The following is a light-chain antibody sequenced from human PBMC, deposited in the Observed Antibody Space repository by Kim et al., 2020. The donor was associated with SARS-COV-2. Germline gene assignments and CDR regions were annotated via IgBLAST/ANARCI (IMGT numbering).Light chain of an antibody. CDR1: GGSIASNY. CDR2: EDN. J-gene: IGLJ3*02. CDR3: QSYDSSNQV. V-gene: IGLV6-57*01. Sequence: GKTVTIYCTRSGGSIASNYVQWYQQRPSSSPTTVIYEDNQRPSGVPDRFSGSIDSSSNSASLTISGLKTEDEADYYCQSYDSSNQVFGGGTQLTVL.